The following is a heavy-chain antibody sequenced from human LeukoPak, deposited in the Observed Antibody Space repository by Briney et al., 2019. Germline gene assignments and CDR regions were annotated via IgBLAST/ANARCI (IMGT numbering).Heavy chain of an antibody. D-gene: IGHD6-13*01. Sequence: GGSLRLSCAASKFTFSSYSMNWVRQAPGKGLEWVSSINSYSSYIYYVDSVKGRLTISRDNSKNTLYLQMNSLRAEDTAVYYCAKSIAAAGMGIFDYWGQGTLVTVSS. CDR3: AKSIAAAGMGIFDY. V-gene: IGHV3-21*01. J-gene: IGHJ4*02. CDR2: INSYSSYI. CDR1: KFTFSSYS.